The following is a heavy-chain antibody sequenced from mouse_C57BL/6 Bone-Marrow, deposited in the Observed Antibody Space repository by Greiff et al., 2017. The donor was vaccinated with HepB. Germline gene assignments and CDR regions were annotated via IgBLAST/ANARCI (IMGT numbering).Heavy chain of an antibody. Sequence: VQLQESGAELARPGASVKLSCKASGYTFTSYGISWVKQRTGQGLEWIGEIYPRSGNTYYNEKFKGKATLTADKSSSTAYMELRSLTSEDSAVYFGAGLLLRRGYFDVWGTGTTVTVSA. J-gene: IGHJ1*03. CDR2: IYPRSGNT. CDR3: AGLLLRRGYFDV. CDR1: GYTFTSYG. V-gene: IGHV1-81*01. D-gene: IGHD1-1*01.